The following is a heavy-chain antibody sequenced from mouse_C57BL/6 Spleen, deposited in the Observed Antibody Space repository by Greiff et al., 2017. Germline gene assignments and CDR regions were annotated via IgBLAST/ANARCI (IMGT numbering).Heavy chain of an antibody. Sequence: EVKLMESGGGLVKPGGSLKLSCAASGFTFSDYGMHWVRQAPEKGLEWVAYISSGSSTIYYADTVKGRFTISRDNAKNTLFLQMTSLRAEDTAMYYCAKDYYGIAMDYRGQGTSVTVSS. CDR3: AKDYYGIAMDY. V-gene: IGHV5-17*01. D-gene: IGHD1-1*01. J-gene: IGHJ4*01. CDR1: GFTFSDYG. CDR2: ISSGSSTI.